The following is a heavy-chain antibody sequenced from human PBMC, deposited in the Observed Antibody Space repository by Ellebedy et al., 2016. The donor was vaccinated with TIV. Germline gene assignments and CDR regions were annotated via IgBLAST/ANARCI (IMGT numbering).Heavy chain of an antibody. V-gene: IGHV3-74*01. J-gene: IGHJ3*02. CDR2: LNSDGSTI. CDR1: GFTLTNYW. D-gene: IGHD2/OR15-2a*01. Sequence: GESLKISCAASGFTLTNYWMHWVRQAPGKGLVWVSSLNSDGSTIRYADSVQGRFTISRDNAKSTLYLQMNSLRAEDTAVYYCAREVLASSKGGPFDIWGQGTMVTVSP. CDR3: AREVLASSKGGPFDI.